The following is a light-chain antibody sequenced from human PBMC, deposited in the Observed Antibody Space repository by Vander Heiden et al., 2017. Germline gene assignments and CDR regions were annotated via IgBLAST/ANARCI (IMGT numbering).Light chain of an antibody. Sequence: QSALTQPRSVSGSPGQSVTISCTGTSSDVGGYNYVSWYQQHPGKAPKLMINDVSKRPSGVPDRFSGSKSGNTAYLTISGLQAEDEADYYCCSYAGSNTYVFGTGTKVTVL. V-gene: IGLV2-11*01. J-gene: IGLJ1*01. CDR1: SSDVGGYNY. CDR2: DVS. CDR3: CSYAGSNTYV.